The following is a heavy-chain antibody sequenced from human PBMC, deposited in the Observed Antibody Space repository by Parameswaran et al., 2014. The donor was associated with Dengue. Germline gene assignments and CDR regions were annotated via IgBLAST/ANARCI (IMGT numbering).Heavy chain of an antibody. CDR1: GGSVSSGSYY. D-gene: IGHD1-26*01. CDR2: IYYSGST. CDR3: ARGIVGTRRDYYGMDV. V-gene: IGHV4-61*01. Sequence: SETLSLTCTVSGGSVSSGSYYWSWIRQPPGKGLEWIGYIYYSGSTNYNPSLKSRVTISVETSKNQFSLKLSSVTAADTAVYYCARGIVGTRRDYYGMDVWGQGTTVTVSS. J-gene: IGHJ6*02.